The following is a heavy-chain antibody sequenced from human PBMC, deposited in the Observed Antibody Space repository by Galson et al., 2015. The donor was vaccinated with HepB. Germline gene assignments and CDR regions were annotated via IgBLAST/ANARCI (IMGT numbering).Heavy chain of an antibody. V-gene: IGHV5-51*01. D-gene: IGHD3-10*01. CDR2: IYPDDSNT. J-gene: IGHJ3*02. CDR3: ARLGAAGGSEALDI. CDR1: GFHFPGYW. Sequence: QSGAEVKKPGESLKISCQGSGFHFPGYWIAWVRQMSGKGLEWMGIIYPDDSNTRYSSSFQGQATISVDKSIGTAYVQWGSLKASDTAMYCCARLGAAGGSEALDIWGQGTMVTVSS.